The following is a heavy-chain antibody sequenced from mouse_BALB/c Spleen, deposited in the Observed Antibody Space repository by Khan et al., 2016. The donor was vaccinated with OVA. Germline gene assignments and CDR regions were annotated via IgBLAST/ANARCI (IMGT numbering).Heavy chain of an antibody. CDR2: TDPANGNT. J-gene: IGHJ2*01. V-gene: IGHV14-3*02. Sequence: VRLQQSGAELVKPAASLKLSCTASGYNIKDIYIHWVKQRPEKGLERIRRTDPANGNTKYDPKFQGKATITADTSSSTAYLQLSSLTSEDTAVYYCTISTINDWGQGTTLTVSS. CDR3: TISTIND. CDR1: GYNIKDIY.